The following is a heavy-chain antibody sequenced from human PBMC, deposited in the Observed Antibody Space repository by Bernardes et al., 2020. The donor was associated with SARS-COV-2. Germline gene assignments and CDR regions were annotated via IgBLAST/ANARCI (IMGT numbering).Heavy chain of an antibody. CDR3: ARLPRYSYGSMDV. D-gene: IGHD5-18*01. V-gene: IGHV4-39*01. J-gene: IGHJ6*02. Sequence: SETLSLTCTVSGGSISSSSYYWGWIRQPPGKGLEWIGSIYYSGSTYYNPSLKSRVTISVDTSKNQFSLKLSSVTAADMAVYYCARLPRYSYGSMDVWGQGTTVTVSS. CDR2: IYYSGST. CDR1: GGSISSSSYY.